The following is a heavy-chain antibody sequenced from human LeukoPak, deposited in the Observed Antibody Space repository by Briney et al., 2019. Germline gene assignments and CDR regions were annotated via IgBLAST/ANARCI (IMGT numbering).Heavy chain of an antibody. CDR2: ISSSGSTI. Sequence: VGSLRLSCAASGFTFSGYSMNWVRQAPGKGLEWVSYISSSGSTIYYADSVKGRFTISRDNAKNSLYLQMNSLRAEDTAVYYCARVTLGAFDIWGQGTMVTVSS. J-gene: IGHJ3*02. CDR3: ARVTLGAFDI. V-gene: IGHV3-48*04. CDR1: GFTFSGYS.